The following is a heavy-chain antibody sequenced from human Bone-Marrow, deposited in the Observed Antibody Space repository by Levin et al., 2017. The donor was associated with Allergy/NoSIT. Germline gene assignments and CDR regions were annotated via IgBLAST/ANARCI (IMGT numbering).Heavy chain of an antibody. CDR1: GYTFTSYA. CDR2: INTNTGNP. Sequence: ASVKVSCKASGYTFTSYAMNWVRQAPGQGLEWMGWINTNTGNPTYAQGFTGRFVFSLDTSVSTAYLQICSLKAEDTAVYYCAVGGYYYYYYYGMDVWGQGTTVTVSS. CDR3: AVGGYYYYYYYGMDV. D-gene: IGHD2-21*02. J-gene: IGHJ6*02. V-gene: IGHV7-4-1*01.